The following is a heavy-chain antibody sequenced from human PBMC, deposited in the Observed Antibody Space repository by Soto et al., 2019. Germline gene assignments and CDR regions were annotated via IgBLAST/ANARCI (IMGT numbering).Heavy chain of an antibody. J-gene: IGHJ4*02. CDR1: GLPLSKAW. D-gene: IGHD1-1*01. CDR2: TKDKGKK. V-gene: IGHV3-15*01. Sequence: EVHLVESGGGLVKPGGSLRVSCAVSGLPLSKAWMRWVRQAPGKGLEWIGRTKDKGKKDYAAPVKDRFTLSRDDSQDMVYLQMDSMKTEDTAVYYCTTDEEDNGNDGDFDYWGQGTLVTVSA. CDR3: TTDEEDNGNDGDFDY.